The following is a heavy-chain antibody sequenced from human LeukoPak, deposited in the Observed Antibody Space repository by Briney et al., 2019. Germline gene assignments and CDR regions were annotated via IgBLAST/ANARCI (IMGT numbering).Heavy chain of an antibody. CDR3: GFWGGRMDV. D-gene: IGHD3-10*01. J-gene: IGHJ6*02. V-gene: IGHV4-34*01. Sequence: SAPLSLTCAVYGGSFSGYYWSWIRQPPGKGLEWIGEINHSGSTNYNPSLKSRVTISVDTSKNQFSLKLSSVTAADTAVYYCGFWGGRMDVWGQGTTVTVSS. CDR2: INHSGST. CDR1: GGSFSGYY.